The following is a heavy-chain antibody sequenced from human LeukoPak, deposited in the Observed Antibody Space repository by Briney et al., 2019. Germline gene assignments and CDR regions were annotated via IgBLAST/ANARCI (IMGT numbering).Heavy chain of an antibody. D-gene: IGHD5-18*01. V-gene: IGHV3-30*02. CDR1: GFTFSNYA. CDR2: IRYDGSNK. CDR3: AKERDTAMVTIDY. J-gene: IGHJ4*02. Sequence: GRSLRLSCEASGFTFSNYAMDWIRKAPGKGLEWVAFIRYDGSNKYYADSVKGRFTISRDNSKNTLYLQMNSLRAEDTAVYYCAKERDTAMVTIDYWGQGTLVTVSS.